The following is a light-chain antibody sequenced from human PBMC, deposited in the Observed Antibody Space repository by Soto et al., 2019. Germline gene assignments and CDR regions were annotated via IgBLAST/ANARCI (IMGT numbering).Light chain of an antibody. Sequence: EIVLTQSPGTLSLSPGERATLSCWASQSVSSSYLAWFQQKAGQAPRLLIFGASSRATAIPDRFSGSGSGTDFTLTISRLEPEDFAVYYCQQYGTSPWTFGQGTKVEIK. CDR3: QQYGTSPWT. J-gene: IGKJ1*01. CDR1: QSVSSSY. V-gene: IGKV3-20*01. CDR2: GAS.